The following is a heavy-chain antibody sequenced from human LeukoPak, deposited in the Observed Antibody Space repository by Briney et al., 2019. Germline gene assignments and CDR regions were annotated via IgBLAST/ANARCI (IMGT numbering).Heavy chain of an antibody. V-gene: IGHV1-69*13. CDR1: GYTFTSYG. CDR3: ALDPSGSGSYYNEGFDY. CDR2: IIPVFGTA. J-gene: IGHJ4*02. Sequence: SVKVSCKASGYTFTSYGISWVRQAPGQGLEWMGGIIPVFGTANYAQKFQGRVTITADESTSTAYMELSSLRSEDTAVYYCALDPSGSGSYYNEGFDYWGQGTLVAVSS. D-gene: IGHD3-10*01.